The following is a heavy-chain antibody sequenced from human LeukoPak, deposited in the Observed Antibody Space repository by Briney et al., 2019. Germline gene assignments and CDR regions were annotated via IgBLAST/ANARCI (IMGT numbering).Heavy chain of an antibody. D-gene: IGHD1-26*01. CDR1: GFIVSSNY. CDR2: IYSGGST. V-gene: IGHV3-53*05. CDR3: VKDLRSGSMD. Sequence: GGSLRLSCAASGFIVSSNYMSWVRQAPGKGLEWVSVIYSGGSTYYADSVKGRFTISRDNSKNTLYLQMSSLRAEDTAVYYCVKDLRSGSMDWGQGTLVTVSS. J-gene: IGHJ4*02.